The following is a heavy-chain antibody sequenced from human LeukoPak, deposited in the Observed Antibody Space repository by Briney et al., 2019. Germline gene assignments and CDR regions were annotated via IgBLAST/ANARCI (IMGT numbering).Heavy chain of an antibody. CDR3: ARVKFDDYVWGSYRSPWFDP. CDR1: GGSFSGYY. CDR2: INHSGST. Sequence: PSETLSLTCAVYGGSFSGYYWSWIRQPPGKGLEWIGEINHSGSTNYNPSLKSRVTISVDTSKNQFSLKLSSVTAADTAVYYCARVKFDDYVWGSYRSPWFDPWGQGTLVTVSS. D-gene: IGHD3-16*02. J-gene: IGHJ5*02. V-gene: IGHV4-34*01.